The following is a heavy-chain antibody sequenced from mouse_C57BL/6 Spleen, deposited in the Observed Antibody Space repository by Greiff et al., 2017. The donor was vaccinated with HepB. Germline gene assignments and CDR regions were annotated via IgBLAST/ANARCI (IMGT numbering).Heavy chain of an antibody. CDR3: ARGVVAPYYAMDY. Sequence: VQLQQSGPELVKPGASVKISCKASGYSFSSSWMNWVQQRPGKGLEWIGRIYPGDGDTNYNGKFKGKATLTADKSSSTDYMQLSSLTSEDSAVYFCARGVVAPYYAMDYWGQGTSVTVSS. J-gene: IGHJ4*01. CDR1: GYSFSSSW. V-gene: IGHV1-82*01. D-gene: IGHD1-1*01. CDR2: IYPGDGDT.